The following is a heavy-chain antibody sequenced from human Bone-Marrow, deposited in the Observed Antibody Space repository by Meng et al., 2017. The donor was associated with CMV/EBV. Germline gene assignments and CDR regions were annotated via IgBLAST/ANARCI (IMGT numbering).Heavy chain of an antibody. Sequence: GSLRLSCTVSGGSISSYYWSWIRQPAGKGLEWIGRIYTSGSTNYNPSLKSRVTMSVDTSKNQFSLKLSSVTAADTAVYYCARALIWFGASYGMDVWGQGTTVTVSS. CDR1: GGSISSYY. CDR3: ARALIWFGASYGMDV. D-gene: IGHD3-10*01. CDR2: IYTSGST. V-gene: IGHV4-4*07. J-gene: IGHJ6*02.